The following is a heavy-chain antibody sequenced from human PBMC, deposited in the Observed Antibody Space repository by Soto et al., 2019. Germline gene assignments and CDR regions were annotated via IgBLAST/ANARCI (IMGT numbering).Heavy chain of an antibody. CDR2: IKPDNGDT. V-gene: IGHV1-18*04. D-gene: IGHD5-12*01. CDR3: ATSYDSGFDP. J-gene: IGHJ5*02. CDR1: GYPFSKYG. Sequence: QRQLVQSGAEVERPWASVRVSCKAYGYPFSKYGISWIRQAPGQGLEWMGWIKPDNGDTNYAQKFQGRVTMTTDTSSNTAYMELRSLRSDDTAVYYCATSYDSGFDPWGQGTLVSVSS.